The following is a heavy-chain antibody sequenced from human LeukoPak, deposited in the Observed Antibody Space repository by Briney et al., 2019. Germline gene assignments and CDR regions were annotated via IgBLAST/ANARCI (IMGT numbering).Heavy chain of an antibody. Sequence: SGTLPLTCTVSGDSFSNLKWWNWLRRPPGQALEWIGEVYHSGSTNYNPSLKGRVTMSVDKSVNQFSLKLSSVTAADTAVYYCARGCPQCDYLDYWGQGTLVTVSS. V-gene: IGHV4-4*02. D-gene: IGHD2-15*01. J-gene: IGHJ4*02. CDR2: VYHSGST. CDR1: GDSFSNLKW. CDR3: ARGCPQCDYLDY.